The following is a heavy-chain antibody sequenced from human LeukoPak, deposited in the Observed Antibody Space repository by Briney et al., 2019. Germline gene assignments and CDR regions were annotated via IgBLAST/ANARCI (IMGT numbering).Heavy chain of an antibody. CDR3: ARGLQWLLPFFDY. CDR2: FSYSGST. D-gene: IGHD6-19*01. CDR1: GGSISSYY. V-gene: IGHV4-59*01. Sequence: PSETLSLTCTVSGGSISSYYWSWIRQPPGKGLEWIGYFSYSGSTNYNPSLKSRVTISVDTSKNQFSLTLTSVTAADTAVYYCARGLQWLLPFFDYWGQGTLVTVSS. J-gene: IGHJ4*02.